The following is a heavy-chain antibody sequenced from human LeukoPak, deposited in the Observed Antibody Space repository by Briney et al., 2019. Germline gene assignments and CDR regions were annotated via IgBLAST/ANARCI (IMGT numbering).Heavy chain of an antibody. CDR1: GFTFSSYW. CDR3: ARDLTAAGTGGDY. D-gene: IGHD6-13*01. Sequence: GGSLRLSCAASGFTFSSYWMSWVRQAPGKGLEWVANIKQDGSEKYYVDSVKGRFTISRDNAKNSLYLQMNSQRAEDTAVYYCARDLTAAGTGGDYWGQGTLVTVSS. V-gene: IGHV3-7*03. J-gene: IGHJ4*02. CDR2: IKQDGSEK.